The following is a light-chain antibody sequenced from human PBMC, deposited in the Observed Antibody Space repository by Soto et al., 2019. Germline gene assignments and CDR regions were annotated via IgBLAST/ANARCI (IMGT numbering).Light chain of an antibody. J-gene: IGLJ3*02. V-gene: IGLV6-57*02. CDR2: EDN. CDR3: QSYDSSNLWV. CDR1: SGSIASNY. Sequence: NFMLTQPHSVSESPGKTVTISCTGSSGSIASNYVQWYQQRPGSAPTTVIYEDNQRPSGVPDRFSGSIDSSFNSASLTISGLKTEDEADYYCQSYDSSNLWVFGGGTKLTVL.